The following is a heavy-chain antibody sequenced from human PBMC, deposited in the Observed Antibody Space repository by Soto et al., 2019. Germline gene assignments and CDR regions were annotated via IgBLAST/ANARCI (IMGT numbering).Heavy chain of an antibody. CDR1: GFTFSSYS. J-gene: IGHJ4*02. D-gene: IGHD6-19*01. Sequence: EVQLVESGGGLVKPGGSLRLSCAASGFTFSSYSMNWVRQAPGKGLEWVSSISSSSSYIYYADSVKGRFTISSDNAKNSLDLQMNSLRAEDTAVYYCARESIAVAGYYVDYWGQGTLVTVSS. V-gene: IGHV3-21*01. CDR3: ARESIAVAGYYVDY. CDR2: ISSSSSYI.